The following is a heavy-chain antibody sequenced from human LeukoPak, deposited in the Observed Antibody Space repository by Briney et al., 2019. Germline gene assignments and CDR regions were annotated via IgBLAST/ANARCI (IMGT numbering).Heavy chain of an antibody. CDR3: ANRDSSDAFDI. CDR1: GDTFSSYT. D-gene: IGHD4-11*01. Sequence: GASVKVSCKASGDTFSSYTFNWVRQAPGQGLEWMGGIVPIFGTPNYAQKFQGRLTITADEYTSSVYMELSSLRSEDTAVYYCANRDSSDAFDIWGQGTMVTVSS. CDR2: IVPIFGTP. V-gene: IGHV1-69*13. J-gene: IGHJ3*02.